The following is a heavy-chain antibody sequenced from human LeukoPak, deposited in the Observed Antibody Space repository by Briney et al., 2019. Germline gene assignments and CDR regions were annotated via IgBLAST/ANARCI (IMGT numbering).Heavy chain of an antibody. CDR1: GYTFTSYY. D-gene: IGHD1-26*01. Sequence: GASVKVSCKASGYTFTSYYMHWVRQAPGQGLERMGIINPRGGSTSYAQKFQGRVTMTRDMSTSTVYMELSSLRSEDTAVYYCARAPPPKATGDYYYYYYMDVWGKGTTVTVSS. CDR3: ARAPPPKATGDYYYYYYMDV. V-gene: IGHV1-46*01. J-gene: IGHJ6*03. CDR2: INPRGGST.